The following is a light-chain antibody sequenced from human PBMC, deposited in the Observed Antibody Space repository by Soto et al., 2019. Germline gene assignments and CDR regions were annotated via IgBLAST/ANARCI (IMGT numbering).Light chain of an antibody. CDR1: QSVSSY. V-gene: IGKV3-11*01. CDR3: QQRSSRPPMYT. J-gene: IGKJ2*01. Sequence: EIVLTQSPATLSLSPGEGATLSCRASQSVSSYLVWYQQKPGQAPRLLIYDASKRATGIPARFSGSGSGTDFTLNISSLEPEDFAVYYCQQRSSRPPMYTFGQGTKLEIK. CDR2: DAS.